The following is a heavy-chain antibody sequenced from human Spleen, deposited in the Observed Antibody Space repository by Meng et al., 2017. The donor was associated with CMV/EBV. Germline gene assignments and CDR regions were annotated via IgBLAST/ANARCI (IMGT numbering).Heavy chain of an antibody. J-gene: IGHJ4*02. V-gene: IGHV1-69*05. Sequence: YAISWVRQAPGQGLEWMGGFIPVFGAPDYAQKFQGRLTIATDESTSSASMELSGLRFEDTAVYFCARGPKIPLGGVNLWPLEHWGQGSLVTVSS. CDR3: ARGPKIPLGGVNLWPLEH. D-gene: IGHD3-16*01. CDR2: FIPVFGAP. CDR1: YA.